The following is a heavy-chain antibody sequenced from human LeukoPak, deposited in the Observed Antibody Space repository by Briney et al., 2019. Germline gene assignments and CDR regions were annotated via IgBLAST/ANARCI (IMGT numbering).Heavy chain of an antibody. V-gene: IGHV1-2*02. J-gene: IGHJ6*03. Sequence: GASVKLSCKASGYTFTGYYMHWVRQAPGQGLEWMAWINPNSGGTNYAQKFQGRVTMTRDTSISTAYMELSRLRSDDTAVYYCARDPATVTTDYYYYMDVWGKGTTVTVSS. CDR1: GYTFTGYY. CDR2: INPNSGGT. CDR3: ARDPATVTTDYYYYMDV. D-gene: IGHD4-17*01.